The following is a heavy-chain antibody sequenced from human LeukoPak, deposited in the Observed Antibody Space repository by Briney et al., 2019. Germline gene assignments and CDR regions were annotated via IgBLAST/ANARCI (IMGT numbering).Heavy chain of an antibody. Sequence: PGGSLRLSCAASGFTFSSYAMHWVRQAPGKGLEYVSAISSNGGSTYYANTVKGRFTISRDNSKNTLYLQMGSLRAEDMAVYYCAREVAAAGMRWFDPWGQGTLVTVSS. CDR1: GFTFSSYA. J-gene: IGHJ5*02. D-gene: IGHD6-13*01. CDR2: ISSNGGST. CDR3: AREVAAAGMRWFDP. V-gene: IGHV3-64*01.